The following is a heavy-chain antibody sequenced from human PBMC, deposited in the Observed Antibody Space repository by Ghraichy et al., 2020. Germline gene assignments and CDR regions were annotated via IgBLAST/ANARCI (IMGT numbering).Heavy chain of an antibody. D-gene: IGHD4-17*01. J-gene: IGHJ3*01. CDR3: ARDRATVTTSGPLA. V-gene: IGHV3-11*01. CDR2: ISSSGSTI. Sequence: GGSLRLSCAASGFTFSDYYMSWIRQAPGKGLEWVSYISSSGSTIYYADSVKGRFTISRDNAKNSLYLQMNSLRAEDTAVYYCARDRATVTTSGPLAWGQGTMVTVSS. CDR1: GFTFSDYY.